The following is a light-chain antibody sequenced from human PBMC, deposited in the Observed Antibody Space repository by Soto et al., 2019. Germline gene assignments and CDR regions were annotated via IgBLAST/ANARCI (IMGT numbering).Light chain of an antibody. J-gene: IGLJ2*01. CDR2: EVS. CDR1: SNDVGGYNY. V-gene: IGLV2-8*01. CDR3: SSFVGAPVI. Sequence: QSALTQPPSASGSPGQSVTISCTGTSNDVGGYNYVSWYQQHPGKAPQLIIHEVSKRPSGVPDRFSGSKSGNTASLTVSGLQAEDEADYYCSSFVGAPVIFGGGTKLTVL.